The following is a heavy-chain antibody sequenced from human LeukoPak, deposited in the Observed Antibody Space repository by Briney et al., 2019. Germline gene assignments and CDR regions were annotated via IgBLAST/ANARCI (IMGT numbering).Heavy chain of an antibody. CDR2: INPSGGST. J-gene: IGHJ5*02. Sequence: ASVKVSCKASGYTFTSYYMHWVRQAPGQGLEWMGIINPSGGSTSYAQKFQGRVTMTRDMSTSTVYMELSSLRAEDTAVYYCAKGSGSYLNWFDPWGQGTLVTVSS. CDR1: GYTFTSYY. CDR3: AKGSGSYLNWFDP. D-gene: IGHD3-10*01. V-gene: IGHV1-46*01.